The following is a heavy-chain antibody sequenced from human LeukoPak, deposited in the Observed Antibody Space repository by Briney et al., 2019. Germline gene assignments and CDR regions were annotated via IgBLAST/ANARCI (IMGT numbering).Heavy chain of an antibody. CDR3: VRDLILVWTPGDDFDH. Sequence: GGSLRLSCAASGFTFSNYWMHWVRQAPGKGLEWVSRINEYRTTITYADSVKGRFTISRENARNTLFLQMNSLTPEDTAVYYCVRDLILVWTPGDDFDHWGQGTLVTVSS. V-gene: IGHV3-74*01. J-gene: IGHJ4*02. CDR2: INEYRTTI. CDR1: GFTFSNYW. D-gene: IGHD3-16*01.